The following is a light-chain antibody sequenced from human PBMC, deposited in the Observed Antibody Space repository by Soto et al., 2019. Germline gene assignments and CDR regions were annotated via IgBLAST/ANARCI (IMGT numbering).Light chain of an antibody. CDR3: GTWDSSLNAVV. V-gene: IGLV1-51*01. CDR2: HNN. Sequence: QSVLTQPPSVSAAPGPKVTISCSGSSSNIGNNYASWYQHLPGTAPKLLIYHNNKRPSGIPDRFSDSKSGTSATLVITGRQTGDEADYYCGTWDSSLNAVVFGGGTKLTVL. J-gene: IGLJ2*01. CDR1: SSNIGNNY.